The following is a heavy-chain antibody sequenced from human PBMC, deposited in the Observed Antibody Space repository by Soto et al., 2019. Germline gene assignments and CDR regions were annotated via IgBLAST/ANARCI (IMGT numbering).Heavy chain of an antibody. CDR3: ATVDPFRYDSSGYYYFDY. Sequence: ASVKVSGKVSGYTLTELSMHWVRQAPGKGLEWMGGFDPEDGETIYAQKFQGRVTMTEDTSTDTAYMELSSLRSEDTAVYYCATVDPFRYDSSGYYYFDYWGQGTLVTVSS. CDR2: FDPEDGET. D-gene: IGHD3-22*01. J-gene: IGHJ4*02. CDR1: GYTLTELS. V-gene: IGHV1-24*01.